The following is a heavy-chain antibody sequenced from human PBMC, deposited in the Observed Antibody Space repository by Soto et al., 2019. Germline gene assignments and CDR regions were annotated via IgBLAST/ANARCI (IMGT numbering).Heavy chain of an antibody. Sequence: EVQLVESGGGLVKPGGSLRLSCAASGFTFSSYNMNWVRQTPGKGLEWVSSISSISTYIYYADSVKGRFTISRDNAKNSLYLQMNSLRAEDTAVYYCARDFPIDYYDSSENADYWGQGTLVTVSS. J-gene: IGHJ4*02. V-gene: IGHV3-21*02. CDR3: ARDFPIDYYDSSENADY. D-gene: IGHD3-22*01. CDR2: ISSISTYI. CDR1: GFTFSSYN.